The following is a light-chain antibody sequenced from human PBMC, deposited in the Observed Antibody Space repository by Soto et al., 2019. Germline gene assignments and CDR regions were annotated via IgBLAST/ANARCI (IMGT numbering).Light chain of an antibody. V-gene: IGKV3-20*01. CDR1: ESVSRN. CDR3: QQYGSSPWT. J-gene: IGKJ1*01. CDR2: GAS. Sequence: EVVMTQSPATLSVSPGERATLSCRASESVSRNLAWYQQKPGQAPRLLIYGASDRATGIPDRFSGSGSGTDFTLTISRLEPEDFAVYYCQQYGSSPWTFGQGTKVDIK.